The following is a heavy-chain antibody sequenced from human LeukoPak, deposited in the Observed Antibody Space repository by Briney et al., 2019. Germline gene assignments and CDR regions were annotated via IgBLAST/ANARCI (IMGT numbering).Heavy chain of an antibody. V-gene: IGHV1-46*01. CDR1: GYTFISYY. D-gene: IGHD2-8*01. CDR2: INPSGGST. Sequence: GASVTVSCKASGYTFISYYMHWVRQAPGQGLEWMGMINPSGGSTSYAQKFQHRVSITRYTSTSTVYMELSSLKSEDTAVYYCAREDVVLVDAVRYYYYGMDVWGQGTTVTVSS. CDR3: AREDVVLVDAVRYYYYGMDV. J-gene: IGHJ6*02.